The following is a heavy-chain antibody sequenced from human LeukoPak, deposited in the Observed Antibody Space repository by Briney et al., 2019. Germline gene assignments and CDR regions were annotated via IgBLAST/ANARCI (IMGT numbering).Heavy chain of an antibody. CDR2: ISGSGDGT. CDR1: GFTFSSYA. J-gene: IGHJ5*02. Sequence: GGSLRLSCAASGFTFSSYAMSWVRQAPGKGLEWVSAISGSGDGTYYADSAKGRFTISRDNAKNTLYLQTNSLRAEDTAIYYCAKIQFQLPPARWPSISWGQGALVTVSS. V-gene: IGHV3-23*01. CDR3: AKIQFQLPPARWPSIS. D-gene: IGHD5-24*01.